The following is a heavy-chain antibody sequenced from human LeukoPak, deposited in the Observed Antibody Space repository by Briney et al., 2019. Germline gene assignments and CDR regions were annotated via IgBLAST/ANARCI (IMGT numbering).Heavy chain of an antibody. Sequence: GESLKISCTASGFTFSNYAMTWVRQAPGKGLEWVSAMSGSDDSTYYADSVKGRFTISRDNSKNTLYLQMKSLRVEDTAVYYCAKEYRVRVSLANNWFDPWGQGTLVTVSS. CDR1: GFTFSNYA. J-gene: IGHJ5*02. CDR3: AKEYRVRVSLANNWFDP. D-gene: IGHD1-26*01. CDR2: MSGSDDST. V-gene: IGHV3-23*01.